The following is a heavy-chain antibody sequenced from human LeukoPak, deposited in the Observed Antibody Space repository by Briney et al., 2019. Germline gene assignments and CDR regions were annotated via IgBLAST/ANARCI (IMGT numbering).Heavy chain of an antibody. V-gene: IGHV3-7*01. CDR3: ARAPRRCSGGSCYSSTFDY. CDR2: IKQDGSEK. Sequence: GGSLRLSCAASGFTFNNNWMIWVRQAPGKGLEWVTTIKQDGSEKYYVDSVKGRFTVSRDNAKNSLYLQMSSLRAEDTAVYYCARAPRRCSGGSCYSSTFDYWGQGTLVTVSS. D-gene: IGHD2-15*01. CDR1: GFTFNNNW. J-gene: IGHJ4*02.